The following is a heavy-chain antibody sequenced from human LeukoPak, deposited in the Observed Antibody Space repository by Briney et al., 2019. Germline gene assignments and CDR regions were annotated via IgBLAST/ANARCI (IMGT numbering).Heavy chain of an antibody. D-gene: IGHD3-10*01. V-gene: IGHV1-69*13. Sequence: ASVKVSCKASGGTFSSYAISWVRQAPGQGLEWMGGIIPIFGTANYAQKFQGRVTITADESTSTAYMELSSLRAEDTAVYYCARDESMVRGVINKRPTDYWGQGTLVTVSS. J-gene: IGHJ4*02. CDR2: IIPIFGTA. CDR3: ARDESMVRGVINKRPTDY. CDR1: GGTFSSYA.